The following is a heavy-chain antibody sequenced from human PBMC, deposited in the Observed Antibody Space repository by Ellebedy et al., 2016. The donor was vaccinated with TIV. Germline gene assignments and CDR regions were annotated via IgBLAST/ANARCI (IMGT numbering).Heavy chain of an antibody. D-gene: IGHD3-10*01. V-gene: IGHV1-18*01. CDR1: GATFSSYA. CDR2: ISPYNNNT. Sequence: AASAKVSCKASGATFSSYAISWVRQAPGQGLEWMAWISPYNNNTKYTPSLQDRVTMTTDRSTSTVYMELGSLRSDDTAVYYCARGGLYNYGYSHWGQGTLVTVSS. J-gene: IGHJ4*02. CDR3: ARGGLYNYGYSH.